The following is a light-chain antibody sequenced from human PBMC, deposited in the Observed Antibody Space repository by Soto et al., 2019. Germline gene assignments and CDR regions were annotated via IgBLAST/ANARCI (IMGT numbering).Light chain of an antibody. CDR1: QSVSSSF. CDR3: QWYGSSPT. CDR2: GAS. Sequence: EIVLTQSPGTLSLSPGERVTLSCRASQSVSSSFLAWFRQIPGQTPRLLIYGASNRATGIPDRFSGSGSGTDFTLTSSRLQAEDVAVYYCQWYGSSPTFGQGTKVEIK. J-gene: IGKJ1*01. V-gene: IGKV3-20*01.